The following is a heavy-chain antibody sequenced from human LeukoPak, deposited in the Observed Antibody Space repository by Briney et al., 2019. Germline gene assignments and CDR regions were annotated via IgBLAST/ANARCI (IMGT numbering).Heavy chain of an antibody. CDR1: GGSISSSSYY. V-gene: IGHV4-39*01. J-gene: IGHJ5*02. D-gene: IGHD2-15*01. CDR2: IYYSGST. Sequence: PSETLSLTCTVSGGSISSSSYYWGWIRQPPGKGLEWIGSIYYSGSTYYNPSLKSRVTISVDTSKNQFSLKLSSVPAADTAVYYCAIVVVVAAKHWFDPWGQGTLVTVSS. CDR3: AIVVVVAAKHWFDP.